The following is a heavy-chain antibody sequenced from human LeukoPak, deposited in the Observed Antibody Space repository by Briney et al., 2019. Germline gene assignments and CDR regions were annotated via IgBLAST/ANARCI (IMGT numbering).Heavy chain of an antibody. D-gene: IGHD6-13*01. CDR3: ARSQYSSSWYNWYFDL. CDR1: GGSISSTNYY. Sequence: SETLSLTCPVSGGSISSTNYYWGWIRQPPGKGLEWIGEIYHSGSTNYNPSLKSRVTISVDKSKNQISLKLSSATAADTAVYYCARSQYSSSWYNWYFDLWGRGTLVTVSS. J-gene: IGHJ2*01. V-gene: IGHV4-39*07. CDR2: IYHSGST.